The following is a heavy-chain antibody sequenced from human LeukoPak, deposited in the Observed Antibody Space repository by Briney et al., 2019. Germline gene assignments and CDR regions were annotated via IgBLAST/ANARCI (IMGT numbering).Heavy chain of an antibody. CDR1: GFSLSTSGVG. J-gene: IGHJ4*02. Sequence: SGPTRATPTQTLTLTCTFSGFSLSTSGVGVGWIRQPPAQSLEWHALIYWNDDKRYSPSLKSRLTITKDTSKNQVVLTMTNMDPVDTATYYCAHGYYDFWSGYYTDYFDYWGQGTLVTVSS. CDR3: AHGYYDFWSGYYTDYFDY. D-gene: IGHD3-3*01. CDR2: IYWNDDK. V-gene: IGHV2-5*01.